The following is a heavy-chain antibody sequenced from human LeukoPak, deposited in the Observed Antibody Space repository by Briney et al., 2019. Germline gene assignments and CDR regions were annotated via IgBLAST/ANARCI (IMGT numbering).Heavy chain of an antibody. CDR3: ARGIAAAGYYFDY. D-gene: IGHD6-13*01. Sequence: SETLSLTCTVSGGSISSSSYYWGWIRQPPGKGLEWIGSIYYSGSTYYNPSLKSRVTISVDTSKNQFSLKLSSVTAADTAEYYCARGIAAAGYYFDYWGQGTLVTVSS. V-gene: IGHV4-39*01. CDR2: IYYSGST. CDR1: GGSISSSSYY. J-gene: IGHJ4*02.